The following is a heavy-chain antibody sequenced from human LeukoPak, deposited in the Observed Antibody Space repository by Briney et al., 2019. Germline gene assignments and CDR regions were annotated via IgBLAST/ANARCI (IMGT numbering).Heavy chain of an antibody. CDR3: ARGDDFWSGYPLADY. CDR1: GFTFDNFA. V-gene: IGHV3-7*01. J-gene: IGHJ4*02. CDR2: IKQDGSEK. Sequence: GGSLRLSCAASGFTFDNFAMHWVRQAPGKGLEWVANIKQDGSEKYYVDSVKGRFTISRDNAKNSLYLQMNSLRAEDTAVYYCARGDDFWSGYPLADYWGQGTLVTVSS. D-gene: IGHD3-3*01.